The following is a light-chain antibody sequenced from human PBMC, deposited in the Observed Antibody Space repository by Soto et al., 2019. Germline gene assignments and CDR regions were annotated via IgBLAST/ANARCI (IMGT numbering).Light chain of an antibody. CDR3: SSFTSSTTYV. CDR1: SSDVGNYNY. CDR2: NVN. Sequence: QSVLTQSASVSGSPGQSITISCTGTSSDVGNYNYVSWYQQHPGEVPKLIIFNVNNRPSGVSNRFSGSKSGNTASLTISGLQAEDEADYYCSSFTSSTTYVFGTGTNLTVL. V-gene: IGLV2-14*01. J-gene: IGLJ1*01.